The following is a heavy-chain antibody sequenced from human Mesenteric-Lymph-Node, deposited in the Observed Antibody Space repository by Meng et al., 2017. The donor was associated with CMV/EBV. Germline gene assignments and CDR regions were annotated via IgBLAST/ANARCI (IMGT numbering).Heavy chain of an antibody. CDR1: GFTFSGSA. J-gene: IGHJ6*02. Sequence: GESLKISCAASGFTFSGSAIHWVRQASGKGLEWVGRIRSKANSYATVYAASVKGRFNISRDDSKNTAYLQMNSLKTKDTAVYYCTRLRAADDIGKNYYYYGMDVWGQGTTVTVSS. V-gene: IGHV3-73*01. D-gene: IGHD3-9*01. CDR2: IRSKANSYAT. CDR3: TRLRAADDIGKNYYYYGMDV.